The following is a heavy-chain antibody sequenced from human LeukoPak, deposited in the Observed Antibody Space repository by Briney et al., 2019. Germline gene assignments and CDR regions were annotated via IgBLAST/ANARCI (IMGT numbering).Heavy chain of an antibody. CDR1: GFTFSDHH. Sequence: GGSLRLSCAVSGFTFSDHHMDWGAQAPGKGLGGIGRSKNIDHAYSTVYAASVKGRFTFSRDDPKISLYLQMGSVKDEDTAVYYCSRIFYHGSTGYYPDHWGQGTLVTVSS. CDR2: SKNIDHAYST. J-gene: IGHJ4*02. D-gene: IGHD3-9*01. V-gene: IGHV3-72*01. CDR3: SRIFYHGSTGYYPDH.